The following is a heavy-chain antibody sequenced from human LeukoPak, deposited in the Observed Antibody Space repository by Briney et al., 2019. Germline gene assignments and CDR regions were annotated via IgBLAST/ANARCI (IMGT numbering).Heavy chain of an antibody. CDR2: INPSGGST. J-gene: IGHJ6*02. CDR3: AREDVVLVDAVRYYYYGMDV. V-gene: IGHV1-46*01. D-gene: IGHD2-8*01. Sequence: ASVKVSCKASGNTFTGYYMHWVRQAPGQGLEWMGIINPSGGSTSYAQKFQDRVTMTRDTSTSTVYMELSSLKSEDTAVYYCAREDVVLVDAVRYYYYGMDVWGQGTTVTVSS. CDR1: GNTFTGYY.